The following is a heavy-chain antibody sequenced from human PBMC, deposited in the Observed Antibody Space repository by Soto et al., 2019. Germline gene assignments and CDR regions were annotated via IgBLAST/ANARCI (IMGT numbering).Heavy chain of an antibody. D-gene: IGHD3-22*01. CDR1: GYSFAGYW. V-gene: IGHV5-10-1*01. Sequence: PGESVKISCTGSGYSFAGYWITWVRQKPGKGLEWMGRIDPSDSQTYYSPSFRGHVTISVTKSITTVFLQWSSLRASDTAMYYCARQIYDSDTGPNFQYYFDSWGQGTPVTVSS. CDR2: IDPSDSQT. CDR3: ARQIYDSDTGPNFQYYFDS. J-gene: IGHJ4*02.